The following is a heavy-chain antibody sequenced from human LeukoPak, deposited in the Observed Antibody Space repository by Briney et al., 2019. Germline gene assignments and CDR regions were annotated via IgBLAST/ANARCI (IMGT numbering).Heavy chain of an antibody. CDR2: IYHSGST. CDR1: GYSTSSGYN. CDR3: ARRRGGSDYVDY. D-gene: IGHD6-6*01. Sequence: PSETLSLTCAVSGYSTSSGYNWDWIRQSPGKGLEWIGGIYHSGSTYHNPSLKSRVIILVDTSKNQLSLNLSYVTAADTAVYYCARRRGGSDYVDYWGQGTLVTVSS. J-gene: IGHJ4*02. V-gene: IGHV4-38-2*01.